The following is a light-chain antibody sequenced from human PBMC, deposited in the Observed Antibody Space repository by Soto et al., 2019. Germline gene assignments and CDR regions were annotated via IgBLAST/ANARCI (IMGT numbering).Light chain of an antibody. CDR2: EVS. CDR1: SIDVGGYNY. Sequence: QSALTQPPSSSGSPGQAVTISCTGTSIDVGGYNYVSWYQQHPGKAPKLMIYEVSKRPSGVPDRFSGSKSGNTASLTVSGLQADDEADYYCSSYAGSKNVVFGGGTKLTVL. J-gene: IGLJ2*01. CDR3: SSYAGSKNVV. V-gene: IGLV2-8*01.